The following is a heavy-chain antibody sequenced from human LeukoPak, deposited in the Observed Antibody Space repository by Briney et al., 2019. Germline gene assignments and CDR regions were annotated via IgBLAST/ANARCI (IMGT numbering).Heavy chain of an antibody. CDR3: ASNGEMATITWNDY. D-gene: IGHD5-24*01. V-gene: IGHV3-21*01. Sequence: GGSLRLSCAASGFTFSSYSMNWVRQAPGKGLEWVSSISSSSSYIYYADSVKGRFTISRDNAKNSLYLQMNSLRAEDTAVYYCASNGEMATITWNDYWGQGTLVTVSS. CDR1: GFTFSSYS. J-gene: IGHJ4*02. CDR2: ISSSSSYI.